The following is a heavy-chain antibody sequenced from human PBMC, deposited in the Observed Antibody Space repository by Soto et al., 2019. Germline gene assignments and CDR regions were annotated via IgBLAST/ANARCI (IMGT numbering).Heavy chain of an antibody. CDR3: ARCYCSIGSCYTCWHFDL. J-gene: IGHJ2*01. CDR1: GYTFSNYG. Sequence: QVQLVQSGPEVKKPGASVKVSCQASGYTFSNYGISWVRQAPGQGLEWMGWIGPYNGNTDYAQNFQGRVTMTRDTSTSTAYMELRSLRSDDTALYYCARCYCSIGSCYTCWHFDLWGRGALLTVSS. D-gene: IGHD2-15*01. V-gene: IGHV1-18*01. CDR2: IGPYNGNT.